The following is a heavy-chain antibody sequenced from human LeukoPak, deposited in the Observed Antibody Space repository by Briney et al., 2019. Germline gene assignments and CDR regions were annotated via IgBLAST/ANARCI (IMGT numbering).Heavy chain of an antibody. CDR1: GFTFSSYA. J-gene: IGHJ4*02. Sequence: GGSLRLSCAASGFTFSSYAMSWVRQAPGKGLEWVSAISGSGGSTYYADSVKGRFTISRDNSKNMLYLQMNSLRAEDTAVYYCAKDLAYGEYFDYWGQGTLVTVSS. V-gene: IGHV3-23*01. D-gene: IGHD4-17*01. CDR2: ISGSGGST. CDR3: AKDLAYGEYFDY.